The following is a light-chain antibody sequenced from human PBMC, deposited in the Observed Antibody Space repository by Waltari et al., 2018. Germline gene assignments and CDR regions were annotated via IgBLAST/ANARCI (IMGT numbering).Light chain of an antibody. CDR2: EVS. CDR3: ASYTPSSALV. J-gene: IGLJ2*01. CDR1: NSDVGAYYR. V-gene: IGLV2-18*02. Sequence: QSALTQPPSVSGSPGQSVTISCTGSNSDVGAYYRVSWYQQSPGPAPQVVIYEVSNRPSGVPDRFSGSKSGNTASLTISGLQAEDEADYYCASYTPSSALVFGGGTKVTVL.